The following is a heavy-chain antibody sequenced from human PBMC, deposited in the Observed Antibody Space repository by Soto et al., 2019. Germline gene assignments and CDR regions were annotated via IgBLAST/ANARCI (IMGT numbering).Heavy chain of an antibody. CDR2: IYYSGST. D-gene: IGHD2-15*01. Sequence: QLQLQESGPGLVKPSETLSLTCTVSGGSISSGSYYWGWIRQPPGKGLEWIGTIYYSGSTYYHPSLRRRVTFAVDTSKNLFSLKLTSVTAADTAVYYCARLEGYCSGGTCYRTSGWFDPWGQGTPVTVSS. J-gene: IGHJ5*02. V-gene: IGHV4-39*01. CDR3: ARLEGYCSGGTCYRTSGWFDP. CDR1: GGSISSGSYY.